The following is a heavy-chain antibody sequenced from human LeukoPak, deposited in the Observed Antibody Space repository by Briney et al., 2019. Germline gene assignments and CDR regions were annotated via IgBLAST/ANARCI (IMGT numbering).Heavy chain of an antibody. CDR2: INHSGST. D-gene: IGHD2-15*01. CDR1: GGSFSGYY. Sequence: TSSETLSLTCAVYGGSFSGYYWSWIRQPPGKGLEWIGEINHSGSTNYNPSLRSRVTISVDTSKNQFSLKLSSVTAADTAVYYCARDLEAAHDYWGQGTLVTVSS. V-gene: IGHV4-34*01. CDR3: ARDLEAAHDY. J-gene: IGHJ4*02.